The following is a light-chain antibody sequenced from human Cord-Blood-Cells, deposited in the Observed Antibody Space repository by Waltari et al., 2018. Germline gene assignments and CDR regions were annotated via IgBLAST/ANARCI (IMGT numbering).Light chain of an antibody. V-gene: IGKV3-11*01. CDR1: QSVSSY. CDR3: QHRSDWWT. CDR2: DAA. J-gene: IGKJ1*01. Sequence: EIVLTQSPATLSLSPGERDTLSCRDSQSVSSYLAWYQQKPGQAPRLLIYDAANRATGIPARFSGSGSGTDFTLTISSLEPEDFAVYYCQHRSDWWTFGQGTKVEIK.